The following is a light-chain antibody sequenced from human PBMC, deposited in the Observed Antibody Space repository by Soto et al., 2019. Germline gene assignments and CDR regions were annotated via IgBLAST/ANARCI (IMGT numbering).Light chain of an antibody. Sequence: QSALTQPAXVSXXPGXXXTXXXXXTSXXVGGYNYVSWYQQHPRKAPKLMXXXVSNRPSGVSNRXXGSKSGNTASLTISGLQAEDEADYYCSSYTSSSTPYVVFGGGTKLTVL. J-gene: IGLJ2*01. V-gene: IGLV2-14*01. CDR1: SXXVGGYNY. CDR3: SSYTSSSTPYVV. CDR2: XVS.